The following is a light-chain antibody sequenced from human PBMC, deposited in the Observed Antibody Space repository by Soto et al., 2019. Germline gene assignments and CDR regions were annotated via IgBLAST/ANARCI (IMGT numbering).Light chain of an antibody. CDR1: QSISSY. Sequence: DIQMTQSPSSLSASVGDRVTITCRASQSISSYLNWYQQKPGKAPKLLIYAASSLQSWVPSRFSGSGSGTDFTLTISSLQPEDFATYYCQQSYSTFGQGTKVEIK. V-gene: IGKV1-39*01. J-gene: IGKJ1*01. CDR2: AAS. CDR3: QQSYST.